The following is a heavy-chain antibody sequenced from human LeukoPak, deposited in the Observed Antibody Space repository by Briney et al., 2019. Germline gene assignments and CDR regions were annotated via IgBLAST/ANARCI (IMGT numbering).Heavy chain of an antibody. V-gene: IGHV4-61*02. CDR3: ARLDYYYYYMDV. CDR1: GGSIRSGNYY. CDR2: INTRGST. Sequence: SQTLSLTCTVSGGSIRSGNYYWSWIRQPAGKGLEWIGRINTRGSTNYNPSLKSRVTISVDMSKNQFSLKVSSVTAADTAVYYCARLDYYYYYMDVWGKGTTVTVSS. J-gene: IGHJ6*03.